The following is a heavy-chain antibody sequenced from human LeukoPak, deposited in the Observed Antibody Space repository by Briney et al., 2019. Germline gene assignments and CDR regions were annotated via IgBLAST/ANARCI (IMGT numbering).Heavy chain of an antibody. V-gene: IGHV1-69*01. CDR2: IIPIFGTA. D-gene: IGHD4-23*01. J-gene: IGHJ6*02. Sequence: GASVKVSCMASGGTFSSYAISWVRQAPGQGLEWVGGIIPIFGTANYAQKFQGRVTFTADESTSTAYMELSSLRSEDTAVYYCARAYYGGATIYYGMDVWGQGTTVTVSS. CDR3: ARAYYGGATIYYGMDV. CDR1: GGTFSSYA.